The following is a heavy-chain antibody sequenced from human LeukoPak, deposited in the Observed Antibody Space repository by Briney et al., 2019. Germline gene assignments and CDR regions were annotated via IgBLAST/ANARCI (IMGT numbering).Heavy chain of an antibody. V-gene: IGHV4-34*01. J-gene: IGHJ4*02. D-gene: IGHD6-19*01. Sequence: SETLSLTCAVSGGSFSGYYWSWIRQPPGKGLEWIGEINHSGSTNYNPSLKSRVTISVDTSKNQFSLKLSSVTAADTAVYYCARGTIAVAALFDNWGQGTLVTVSS. CDR2: INHSGST. CDR3: ARGTIAVAALFDN. CDR1: GGSFSGYY.